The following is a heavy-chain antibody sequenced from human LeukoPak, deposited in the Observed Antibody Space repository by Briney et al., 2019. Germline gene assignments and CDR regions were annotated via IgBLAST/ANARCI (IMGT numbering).Heavy chain of an antibody. V-gene: IGHV3-48*02. J-gene: IGHJ3*02. CDR3: VRDKNWAFDI. Sequence: PGGSLRLSCAASGFTFSSYSINWVRQAPGKGLEWVSHINGISSLIDYADSVKGRFSISRDNAKNSLYLQMYSPRDEDTAVYYCVRDKNWAFDIWGQGTMVTVSS. CDR2: INGISSLI. CDR1: GFTFSSYS.